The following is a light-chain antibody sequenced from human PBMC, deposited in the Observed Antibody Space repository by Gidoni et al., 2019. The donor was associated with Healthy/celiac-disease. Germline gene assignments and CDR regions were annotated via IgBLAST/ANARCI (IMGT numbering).Light chain of an antibody. Sequence: DIQMTQSPSSLSASVGDRVTITCRARQSISSYLNWYQQKPGKAPKLLIYAASSLQSGVPSRFSGSGSGTDFTLTISSLQPEDFATCYCQQSYSTPLTFGGGTKVEIK. J-gene: IGKJ4*01. CDR3: QQSYSTPLT. V-gene: IGKV1-39*01. CDR2: AAS. CDR1: QSISSY.